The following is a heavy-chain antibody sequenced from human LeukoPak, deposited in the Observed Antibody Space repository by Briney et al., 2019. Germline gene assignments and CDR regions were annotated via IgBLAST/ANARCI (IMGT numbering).Heavy chain of an antibody. CDR3: ASDSYSSIGYF. CDR1: GGSFSGYY. J-gene: IGHJ4*02. Sequence: PSETLSLTCAVYGGSFSGYYWSWIRQPPGKGLEWIGEINHSGSTNYNPSLKSRVTISLDTTKNQFSLILSSVTAADAAVYFCASDSYSSIGYFWSQGTLVTVSS. CDR2: INHSGST. V-gene: IGHV4-34*01. D-gene: IGHD6-13*01.